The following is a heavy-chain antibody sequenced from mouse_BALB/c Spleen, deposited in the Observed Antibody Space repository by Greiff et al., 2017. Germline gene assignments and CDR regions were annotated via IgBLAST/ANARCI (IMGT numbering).Heavy chain of an antibody. CDR3: ARSDGYCVNYAVDY. CDR1: GYTFTSYT. D-gene: IGHD2-3*01. Sequence: QVQLQQSAAELVRPGASVKMSCKASGYTFTSYTMHWVKQRPGQGLEWIGYINPSSGDTEYNQKFKDKTTLTADKSSSTAYMQLSSLTSEDSAVYDCARSDGYCVNYAVDYWGQGTTVTVSS. CDR2: INPSSGDT. J-gene: IGHJ4*01. V-gene: IGHV1-4*02.